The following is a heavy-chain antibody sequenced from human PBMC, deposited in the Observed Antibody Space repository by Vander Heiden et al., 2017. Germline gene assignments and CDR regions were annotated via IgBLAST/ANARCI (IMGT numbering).Heavy chain of an antibody. Sequence: QVQLVESGGGLVQPGRSLRLSCAASGFTFRSYAMHWVRQAPGKGLEWVAVISYDGSNKYYADSVKGRFTISRDNSKNTLYLQMNSLRAEDTAVYYCARVRGVGAKDYWGQGTLVTVSS. D-gene: IGHD1-26*01. CDR3: ARVRGVGAKDY. V-gene: IGHV3-30-3*01. J-gene: IGHJ4*02. CDR1: GFTFRSYA. CDR2: ISYDGSNK.